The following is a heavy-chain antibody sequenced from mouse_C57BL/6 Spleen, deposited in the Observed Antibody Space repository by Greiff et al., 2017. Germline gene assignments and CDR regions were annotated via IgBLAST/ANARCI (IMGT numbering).Heavy chain of an antibody. CDR1: GFTFSDYY. V-gene: IGHV5-16*01. CDR3: ARDGGITTVVAGFDY. CDR2: INYDGSST. Sequence: EVKLQESEGGLVQPGSSMKLSCTASGFTFSDYYMAWVRQVPEKGLEWVANINYDGSSTYYLDSLKSRFIISRDNAKNILYLQMSSLKSEDTATYYCARDGGITTVVAGFDYWGQGTTLTVSS. D-gene: IGHD1-1*01. J-gene: IGHJ2*01.